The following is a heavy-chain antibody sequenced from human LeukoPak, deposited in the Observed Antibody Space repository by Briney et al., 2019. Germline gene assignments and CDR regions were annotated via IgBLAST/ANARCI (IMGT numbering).Heavy chain of an antibody. CDR1: GGSFSGYY. CDR2: INHSGST. J-gene: IGHJ4*02. D-gene: IGHD5-24*01. V-gene: IGHV4-34*01. CDR3: ASLPRDGYNYNFDY. Sequence: PSETLSLTCAVYGGSFSGYYWSWIRQPPGKGLEWIGEINHSGSTNYNPSLKSRVTISVDTSKNQFSLKMSSVTAADTAVYYCASLPRDGYNYNFDYWGQGTLVTVSS.